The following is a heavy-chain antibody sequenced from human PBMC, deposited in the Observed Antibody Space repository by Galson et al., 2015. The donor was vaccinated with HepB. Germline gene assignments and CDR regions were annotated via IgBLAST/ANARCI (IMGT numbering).Heavy chain of an antibody. V-gene: IGHV1-69*13. D-gene: IGHD2-2*01. J-gene: IGHJ6*02. CDR2: IIPIFGTA. CDR3: ASFGYIPVPAANVGYYYYGMDV. CDR1: GGTFSSYA. Sequence: SVKVSCKASGGTFSSYAISWVRQAPGQGLEWMGGIIPIFGTANYAQKFQGRVTITADESTSTAYMELSSLRSEDTAVYYCASFGYIPVPAANVGYYYYGMDVWGQGTTVTVSS.